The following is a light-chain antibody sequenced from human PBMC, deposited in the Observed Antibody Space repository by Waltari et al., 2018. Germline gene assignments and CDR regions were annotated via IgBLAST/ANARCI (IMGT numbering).Light chain of an antibody. CDR2: AAS. CDR3: QQLNSYLT. CDR1: QGISSY. J-gene: IGKJ5*01. Sequence: IQLTQSPSSLSASVGDRVNITCRASQGISSYLAWYQQKPGKAPNHLIYAASTLQSGVPSRFSGSGSGTDFTLTISSLQPEDFATYYCQQLNSYLTFGQGTRL. V-gene: IGKV1-9*01.